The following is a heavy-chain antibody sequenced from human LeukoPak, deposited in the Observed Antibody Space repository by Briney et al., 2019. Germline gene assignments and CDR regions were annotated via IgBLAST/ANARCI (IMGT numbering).Heavy chain of an antibody. CDR2: INPSGGST. CDR1: GYTFTSYY. Sequence: WASVKVSCKASGYTFTSYYMHWVRQAPGQGLEWMGIINPSGGSTSYAQKFQGRVTMTRDTSTSTAYMELSSLRSEDTAVYYCAREYVEGIAVAGRSFDYWGQGTLVTVSS. CDR3: AREYVEGIAVAGRSFDY. J-gene: IGHJ4*02. D-gene: IGHD6-19*01. V-gene: IGHV1-46*01.